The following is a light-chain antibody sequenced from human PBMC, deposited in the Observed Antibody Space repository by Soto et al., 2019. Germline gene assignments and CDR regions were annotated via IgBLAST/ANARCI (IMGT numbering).Light chain of an antibody. J-gene: IGKJ5*01. V-gene: IGKV3-11*01. CDR3: QQRNSWPPTFT. CDR1: QSVGSF. CDR2: DTS. Sequence: ESVLTQTPATLSLSPGERPTLSCRASQSVGSFLAWYQQKPGQAPXXLXXDTSIRATGIPARFSGSGSGTDFTLTISSLEPEDFAVYYCQQRNSWPPTFTFGQGTRLEIK.